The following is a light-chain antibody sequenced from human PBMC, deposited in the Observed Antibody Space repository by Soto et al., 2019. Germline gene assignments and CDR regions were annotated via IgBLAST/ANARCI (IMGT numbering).Light chain of an antibody. J-gene: IGKJ1*01. CDR2: GAS. CDR3: QQYNNWPGT. Sequence: VMTQSPATLSLSPWEIATLSCRASPSVPNYVAWYQQKPGQAPRLLIYGASTRATGIPARFSGSGSGTEFTLTISSLQSEDFAVYYCQQYNNWPGTFGQGTKV. CDR1: PSVPNY. V-gene: IGKV3-15*01.